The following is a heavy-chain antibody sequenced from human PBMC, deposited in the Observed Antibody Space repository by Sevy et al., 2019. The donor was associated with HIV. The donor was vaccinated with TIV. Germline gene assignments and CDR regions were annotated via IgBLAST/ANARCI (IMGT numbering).Heavy chain of an antibody. J-gene: IGHJ6*02. CDR1: GFSLTTSD. D-gene: IGHD2-8*01. CDR2: VRNDGSNK. Sequence: GGSLRLSCAASGFSLTTSDMHWVRQAPGKGLEWVAYVRNDGSNKYYADSVRDRFTISRDSPKNTLYLQMNSLRDEDTAIYYSARGRKTTEEWLEELDYYYGLDVWGQGTTVTVSS. V-gene: IGHV3-30*02. CDR3: ARGRKTTEEWLEELDYYYGLDV.